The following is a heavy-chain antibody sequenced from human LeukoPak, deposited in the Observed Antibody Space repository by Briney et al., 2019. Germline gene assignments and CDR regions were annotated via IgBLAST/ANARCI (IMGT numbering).Heavy chain of an antibody. CDR2: IYHSGST. Sequence: SETLSLTCTVSGYSISSGYYWGWIRQPPGKGLEWIGSIYHSGSTYYNPSLKSRVTISVDTSKNQFSLKLSSVTAPDTAVYYCARVDSSGYYYFDYWGQGTLVTVSS. V-gene: IGHV4-38-2*02. D-gene: IGHD3-22*01. J-gene: IGHJ4*02. CDR1: GYSISSGYY. CDR3: ARVDSSGYYYFDY.